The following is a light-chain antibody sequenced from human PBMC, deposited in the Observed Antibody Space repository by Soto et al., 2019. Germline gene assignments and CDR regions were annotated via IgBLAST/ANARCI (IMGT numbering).Light chain of an antibody. Sequence: QSALTQAASGSGSPGQSITISCTGTSSDVGGYNYVSWYQQHPGKAPKLMIYDVSNRPSGVSNRFSGSKSGNTASLTISGLQAEDEADYYCSSYTSSSTLLFGGGTKLTVL. CDR2: DVS. J-gene: IGLJ2*01. V-gene: IGLV2-14*01. CDR1: SSDVGGYNY. CDR3: SSYTSSSTLL.